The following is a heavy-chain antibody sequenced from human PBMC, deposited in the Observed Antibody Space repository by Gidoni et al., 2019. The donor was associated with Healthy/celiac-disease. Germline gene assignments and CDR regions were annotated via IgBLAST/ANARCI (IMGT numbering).Heavy chain of an antibody. CDR1: GASISSSSYD. Sequence: QLQLQESGPGLVTPSETLSLTCTVSGASISSSSYDWGWIRQPPGKGLEWLGSIYYRGSTYYNPSLKSRVTISVDTSKNQFSRKLSSVTAADTAVYYCARLWEGDYGDYWGQGTLVTVSS. V-gene: IGHV4-39*01. CDR2: IYYRGST. CDR3: ARLWEGDYGDY. D-gene: IGHD1-26*01. J-gene: IGHJ4*02.